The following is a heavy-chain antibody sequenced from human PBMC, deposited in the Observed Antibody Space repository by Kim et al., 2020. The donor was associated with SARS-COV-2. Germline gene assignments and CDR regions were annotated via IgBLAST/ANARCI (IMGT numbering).Heavy chain of an antibody. V-gene: IGHV1-24*01. J-gene: IGHJ2*01. CDR3: ATVRLYYYDSRGAGWYFDL. D-gene: IGHD3-22*01. CDR1: GYTLTELS. CDR2: FDPEDGET. Sequence: ASVKVSCKVSGYTLTELSMHWVRQAPGKGLEWMGGFDPEDGETIYAQKFQGRVTMTEDTSTDTAYMELSSLRSEDTAVYYCATVRLYYYDSRGAGWYFDLWGRGTLVTVSS.